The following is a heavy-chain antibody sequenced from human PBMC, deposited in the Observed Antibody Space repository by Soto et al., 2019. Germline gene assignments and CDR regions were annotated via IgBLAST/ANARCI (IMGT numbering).Heavy chain of an antibody. V-gene: IGHV4-30-2*01. Sequence: QLQLQEPGSGLVKPSQTLSLTCAVSGGSISSGGYSWSWIRQPPGKGLEWIGYIYRSGSTYYNQSLKSRITISVDRSKNQFSLKLSSVTAADTAVYYCAAGGGLPRYYWGQGTLVTVSS. D-gene: IGHD5-12*01. J-gene: IGHJ4*02. CDR2: IYRSGST. CDR3: AAGGGLPRYY. CDR1: GGSISSGGYS.